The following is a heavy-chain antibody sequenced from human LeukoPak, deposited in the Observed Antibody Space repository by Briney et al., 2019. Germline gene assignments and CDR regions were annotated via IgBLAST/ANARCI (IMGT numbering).Heavy chain of an antibody. CDR3: ARAGISAPEGYFQH. D-gene: IGHD6-13*01. Sequence: PGGSLRLSCAASGFTFFSSYEMNWVRQAPGKGLEWVSYISSSGSTIYYADSVKGRFTISRDNAKNSLYLQMNSLRAEDTAVYYCARAGISAPEGYFQHWGQGTLVTVSS. CDR2: ISSSGSTI. V-gene: IGHV3-48*03. J-gene: IGHJ1*01. CDR1: GFTFFSSYE.